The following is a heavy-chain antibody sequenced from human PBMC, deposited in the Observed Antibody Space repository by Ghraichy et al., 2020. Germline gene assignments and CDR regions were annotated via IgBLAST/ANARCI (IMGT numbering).Heavy chain of an antibody. D-gene: IGHD3-10*01. V-gene: IGHV3-53*01. CDR3: ARLNYNGTGTPTYHNWFDP. CDR1: GFSVSSNY. J-gene: IGHJ5*02. CDR2: IYSGAGT. Sequence: GGSLRLSCAASGFSVSSNYMSWVRQAPGKGLEWVSVIYSGAGTYYADSVRGRFTISRDNSQNTLYLQMDSLRAEDTAVYFCARLNYNGTGTPTYHNWFDPWGQGTQVTVSS.